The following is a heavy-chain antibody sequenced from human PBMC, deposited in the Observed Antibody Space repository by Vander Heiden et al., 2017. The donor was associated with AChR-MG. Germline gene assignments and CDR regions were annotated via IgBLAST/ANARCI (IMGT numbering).Heavy chain of an antibody. J-gene: IGHJ4*02. CDR1: GFTFSSYS. CDR3: ARDEILTGYHVY. Sequence: EVQLVESGGGLGKPGASLRLSCAASGFTFSSYSMNWVRQAPGKGLEWVSSISSSSSYIYYADSVKGRFTISRDNAKNSLYLQMNSLRAEDTAVYYCARDEILTGYHVYWGQGTLVTVSS. V-gene: IGHV3-21*01. D-gene: IGHD3-9*01. CDR2: ISSSSSYI.